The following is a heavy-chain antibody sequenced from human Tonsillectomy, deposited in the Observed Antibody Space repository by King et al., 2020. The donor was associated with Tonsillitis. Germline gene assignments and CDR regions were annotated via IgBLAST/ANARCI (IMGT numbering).Heavy chain of an antibody. D-gene: IGHD3-3*01. CDR3: AKDYSDDSWWYFDL. V-gene: IGHV3-30*18. Sequence: VQLVESGGGVVQPGRSLRLSCAASGFSFRTYGMHWVRQAPGQGLDWLAVISYDERKKYYADSMKGRFTSSRDNSKNTLYLQMNSLRAEETAVYYCAKDYSDDSWWYFDLWGRGTLVTVSS. J-gene: IGHJ2*01. CDR1: GFSFRTYG. CDR2: ISYDERKK.